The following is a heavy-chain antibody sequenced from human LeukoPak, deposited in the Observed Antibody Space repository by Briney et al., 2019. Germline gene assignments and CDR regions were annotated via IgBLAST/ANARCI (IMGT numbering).Heavy chain of an antibody. V-gene: IGHV3-43D*03. J-gene: IGHJ4*02. D-gene: IGHD6-13*01. Sequence: GGSLRLSCAASGFIFEDYAMHWVRQTPGKGLEWVSLISWDGESTYYADSVKGRFTISRDNSKNSLYLHMSSLRVEATALYYCTKDDSGYTSSWSIDYWGQGTLVTVSS. CDR2: ISWDGEST. CDR1: GFIFEDYA. CDR3: TKDDSGYTSSWSIDY.